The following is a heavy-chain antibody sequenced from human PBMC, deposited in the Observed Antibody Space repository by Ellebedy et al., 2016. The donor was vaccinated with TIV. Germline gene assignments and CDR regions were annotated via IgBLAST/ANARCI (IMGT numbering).Heavy chain of an antibody. J-gene: IGHJ6*02. CDR1: GGSISSYY. D-gene: IGHD3-10*01. Sequence: SETLSLXXTVSGGSISSYYWSWIRQPPGKGLEWIGYIYYSGSTNYNPSLKSRVTISVDTSKNQFSLKLSSVTAADTAVYYCARLRAMVRGVIFYGMDVWGQGTTVTVSS. CDR2: IYYSGST. CDR3: ARLRAMVRGVIFYGMDV. V-gene: IGHV4-59*12.